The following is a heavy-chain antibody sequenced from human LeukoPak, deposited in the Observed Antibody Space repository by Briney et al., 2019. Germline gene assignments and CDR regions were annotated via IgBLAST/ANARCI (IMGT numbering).Heavy chain of an antibody. CDR3: ARELAGSGSNSFRSFDI. D-gene: IGHD1-26*01. J-gene: IGHJ3*02. V-gene: IGHV3-74*01. CDR2: INSDGSST. Sequence: PGGSLRLSCAVSGFTFSSYWMHWVRQAPGKGLVWVSRINSDGSSTNYADSVKGRFTISRDNAKNTLYLQMNSLRAEDTAVYYCARELAGSGSNSFRSFDIWGQGTMVTVSS. CDR1: GFTFSSYW.